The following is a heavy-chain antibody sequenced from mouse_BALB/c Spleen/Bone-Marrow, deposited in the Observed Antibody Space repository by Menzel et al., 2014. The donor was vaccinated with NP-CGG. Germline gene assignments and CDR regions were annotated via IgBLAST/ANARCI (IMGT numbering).Heavy chain of an antibody. CDR2: IYPYNGGT. V-gene: IGHV1S29*02. CDR3: ARPAYPYSRHGFAMDY. Sequence: VQLQQSGPELVKPGASVKISCKASGYTFTDYNMHWVKQSHGKSLEWIGYIYPYNGGTGYNQKFKSKATLTVDNSSSTAYMELRSLTSEDSAVYYCARPAYPYSRHGFAMDYWGQGTSVTVSS. J-gene: IGHJ4*01. D-gene: IGHD2-14*01. CDR1: GYTFTDYN.